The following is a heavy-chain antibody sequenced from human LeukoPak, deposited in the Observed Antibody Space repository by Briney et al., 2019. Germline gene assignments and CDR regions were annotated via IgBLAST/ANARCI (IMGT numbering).Heavy chain of an antibody. CDR3: ARGGYSSSWYHFDY. CDR2: IYSGGTT. D-gene: IGHD6-13*01. Sequence: PGGSLRLSCAASGFTVSSNYMSWVRQAPGKGLEWVSVIYSGGTTNYADSVKGRFTIPRDNSKNTLFLQMNGLRAEDTAVYYCARGGYSSSWYHFDYWGQGTLVTVSS. V-gene: IGHV3-53*01. J-gene: IGHJ4*02. CDR1: GFTVSSNY.